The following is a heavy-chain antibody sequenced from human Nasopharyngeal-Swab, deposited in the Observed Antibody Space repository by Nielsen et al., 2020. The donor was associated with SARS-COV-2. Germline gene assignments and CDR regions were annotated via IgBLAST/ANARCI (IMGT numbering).Heavy chain of an antibody. V-gene: IGHV4-34*01. D-gene: IGHD3-10*01. CDR1: GASFSGYY. J-gene: IGHJ6*02. Sequence: SETLSLTCAVFGASFSGYYWSWIRQPPGKGLEWIGEINHSGSTNYNPSLKSRVTISVDTSKNQFSLKLSSVTAADTAVYYCATESRGDYYYGMDVWGQGTTVTVSS. CDR3: ATESRGDYYYGMDV. CDR2: INHSGST.